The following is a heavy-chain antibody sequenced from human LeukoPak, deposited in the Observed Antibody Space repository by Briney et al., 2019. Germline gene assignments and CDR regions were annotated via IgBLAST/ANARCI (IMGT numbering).Heavy chain of an antibody. J-gene: IGHJ4*02. V-gene: IGHV3-21*01. Sequence: PGGSLRLSCVASGFTFSNAWMSWVRQAPGKGLEWVSSISSSSSYIYYADSVKGRFTISRDNAKNSLYLQMNSLRAEDTAVYYCARDPGLGYCSSTSCYNGYWGQGTLVTVSS. CDR3: ARDPGLGYCSSTSCYNGY. D-gene: IGHD2-2*02. CDR1: GFTFSNAW. CDR2: ISSSSSYI.